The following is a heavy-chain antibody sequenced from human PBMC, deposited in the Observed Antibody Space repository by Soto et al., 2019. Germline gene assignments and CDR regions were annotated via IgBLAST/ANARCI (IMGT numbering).Heavy chain of an antibody. V-gene: IGHV4-34*01. Sequence: QVQLQQWGAGLLKPSETLSLTCAVYGGSFSGYYWSWIRQPPGKGLEWIGEINHSGSTNYNPSLKSRVTISVDTSKNQFSLKLSSVTAADTAVYYCARARAASGSSDFRRHHYYYYGMDVWGQGTTVTVSS. J-gene: IGHJ6*02. D-gene: IGHD6-6*01. CDR2: INHSGST. CDR1: GGSFSGYY. CDR3: ARARAASGSSDFRRHHYYYYGMDV.